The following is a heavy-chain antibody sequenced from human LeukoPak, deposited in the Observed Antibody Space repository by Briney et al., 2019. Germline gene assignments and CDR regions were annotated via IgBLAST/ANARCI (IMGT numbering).Heavy chain of an antibody. V-gene: IGHV4-39*07. CDR3: ARDRRTDDFWSGYYSVAFDI. J-gene: IGHJ3*02. D-gene: IGHD3-3*01. CDR2: IYYSGST. CDR1: GGSISSSSYY. Sequence: PSETLSLTCTVSGGSISSSSYYWGWIRQPPGKGLEWIGSIYYSGSTYYNPSLKSRVTISVDTSKNQFSLKLSSVTAADTAVYYCARDRRTDDFWSGYYSVAFDIWGQGTMVTVSS.